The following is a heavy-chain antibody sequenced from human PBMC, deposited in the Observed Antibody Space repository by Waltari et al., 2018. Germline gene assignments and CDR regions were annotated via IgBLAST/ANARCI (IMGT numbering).Heavy chain of an antibody. CDR1: GYTFTGYY. V-gene: IGHV1-8*02. CDR2: MNPNSGNT. D-gene: IGHD3-10*01. CDR3: ARGPFWFGEFFIDY. Sequence: QVQLVQSGAEVKKPGASVKVSCKASGYTFTGYYMHWVRQATGQGLEWLGWMNPNSGNTGYAQEFQGRVTMTRNTSISTAYMELSSLRSEDTAVYYCARGPFWFGEFFIDYWGQGTLVTVSS. J-gene: IGHJ4*02.